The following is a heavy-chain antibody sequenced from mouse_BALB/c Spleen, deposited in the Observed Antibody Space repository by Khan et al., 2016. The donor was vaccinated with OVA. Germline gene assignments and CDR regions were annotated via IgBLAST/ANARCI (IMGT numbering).Heavy chain of an antibody. J-gene: IGHJ3*01. CDR1: GYAFTDYL. D-gene: IGHD1-2*01. CDR3: SRPGYGFDAY. Sequence: QVQLQQSGAELVRPGTSVKVSCKASGYAFTDYLIEWLKQRPGQGLEWIGVINPGSGGTHYNEEFMDRATLTADKSSSTAYMPLSSLTSDDSAVYLGSRPGYGFDAYWGPGTLVTVSA. V-gene: IGHV1-54*01. CDR2: INPGSGGT.